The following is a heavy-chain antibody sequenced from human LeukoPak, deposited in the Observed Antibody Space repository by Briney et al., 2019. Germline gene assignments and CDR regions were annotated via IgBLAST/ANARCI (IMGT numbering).Heavy chain of an antibody. CDR3: ARGTIFGLSWFDP. D-gene: IGHD3/OR15-3a*01. CDR1: GYTFTGYY. V-gene: IGHV1-2*06. Sequence: ASVKVSCKASGYTFTGYYMHWVRQALGQGLEWMGRINPNSGGTNYAQKFQGRVTMTRDTSISTAYMELSRLRSDDTAVYYCARGTIFGLSWFDPWGQGTLATVSS. CDR2: INPNSGGT. J-gene: IGHJ5*02.